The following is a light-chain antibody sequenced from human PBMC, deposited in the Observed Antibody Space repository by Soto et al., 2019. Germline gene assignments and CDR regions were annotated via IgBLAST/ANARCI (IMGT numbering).Light chain of an antibody. Sequence: EIVLTQSPVTLSLSPGERATLSCRASQSVSSYLAWYQQKPGQAPRLLIYDASNRATGIPARFSGSGSGTDFTLTISSLEPEDVAFYYCQQRSNWPSTFGGGTKVEIK. J-gene: IGKJ4*01. CDR3: QQRSNWPST. V-gene: IGKV3-11*01. CDR1: QSVSSY. CDR2: DAS.